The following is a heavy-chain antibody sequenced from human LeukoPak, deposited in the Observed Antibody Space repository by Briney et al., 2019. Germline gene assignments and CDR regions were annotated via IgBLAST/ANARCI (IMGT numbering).Heavy chain of an antibody. CDR1: GFTFSAYA. CDR3: VKITSVTGGDC. J-gene: IGHJ4*02. CDR2: ISNNRGSS. V-gene: IGHV3-64D*09. Sequence: GGSLRLSCSASGFTFSAYAMYWVRQAPGKGLEYVSGISNNRGSSFYADSVKGRFIISRDNSKNTLYLQMSSLRAEDTAVYYCVKITSVTGGDCWGQGIRLTVAS. D-gene: IGHD1-20*01.